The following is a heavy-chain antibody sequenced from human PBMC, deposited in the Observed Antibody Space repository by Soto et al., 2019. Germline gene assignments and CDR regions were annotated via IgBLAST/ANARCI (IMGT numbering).Heavy chain of an antibody. V-gene: IGHV1-8*01. D-gene: IGHD1-26*01. J-gene: IGHJ4*02. CDR1: GYTFTSYD. CDR3: AREKVGANDY. Sequence: ASVKVSCKASGYTFTSYDINWVRQATGQGLEWKGWMNPNRANTGYAQKLQGRVTMTRNTSISTAYMELSSLRSEDTAVYYCAREKVGANDYWGQGTPVTVSS. CDR2: MNPNRANT.